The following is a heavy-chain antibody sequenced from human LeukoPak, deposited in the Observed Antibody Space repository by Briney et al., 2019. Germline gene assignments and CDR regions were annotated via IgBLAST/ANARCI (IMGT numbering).Heavy chain of an antibody. CDR2: ISGSGGST. D-gene: IGHD3-22*01. V-gene: IGHV3-23*01. Sequence: HPGGSLRLSCAASGFTFSSYAMSWVRQAPGKGLEWVSAISGSGGSTYYADSVKGRFTISRDNSKNTLYLQMNSLRAEDTAVYYCAKYPGITMIVVVTDYFDYWGQGTLVTVSS. CDR3: AKYPGITMIVVVTDYFDY. CDR1: GFTFSSYA. J-gene: IGHJ4*02.